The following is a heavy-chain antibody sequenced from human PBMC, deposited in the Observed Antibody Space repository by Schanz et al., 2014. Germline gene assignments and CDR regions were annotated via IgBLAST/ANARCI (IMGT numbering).Heavy chain of an antibody. J-gene: IGHJ6*02. CDR2: ISYDGRHK. CDR3: VKDLQRELLRDDHYYGMDV. V-gene: IGHV3-33*05. D-gene: IGHD1-26*01. Sequence: QVQLVESGGGVVQPGGSLRLSCAASGFTFSSNYMSWVRQAPGKGLEWVAIISYDGRHKNYADSVKGRFTTSRDNSKNTMYLQMNSLRAEDTAVYYCVKDLQRELLRDDHYYGMDVWGQGTTVTVSS. CDR1: GFTFSSNY.